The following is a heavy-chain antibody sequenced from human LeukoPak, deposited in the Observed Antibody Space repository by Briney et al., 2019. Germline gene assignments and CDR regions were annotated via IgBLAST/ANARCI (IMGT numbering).Heavy chain of an antibody. D-gene: IGHD3-10*01. V-gene: IGHV4-4*02. CDR3: ASLYGSGSFVRT. J-gene: IGHJ5*02. CDR1: GGSISSSNW. Sequence: SSETVSLTCAVSGGSISSSNWWSWVRQPPGKGLEWIGEIYHSGSTNYNPSLKSRVTISVDKSKNQFSLKLSSVTAADTAVYYCASLYGSGSFVRTWGQGTLVTVSS. CDR2: IYHSGST.